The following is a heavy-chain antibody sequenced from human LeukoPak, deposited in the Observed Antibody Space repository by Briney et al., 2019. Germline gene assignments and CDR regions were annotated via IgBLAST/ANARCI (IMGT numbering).Heavy chain of an antibody. D-gene: IGHD6-19*01. Sequence: ASVKVSCKASGYTFTSYDINWVRQATGQGLEWMGWMNPNSGNTVYAQKFQGRVTITRNTSISTAYMELSSLRSEDTAVYYCARGVSGWYANFDYWGQGTLVTVSS. V-gene: IGHV1-8*03. CDR3: ARGVSGWYANFDY. CDR1: GYTFTSYD. CDR2: MNPNSGNT. J-gene: IGHJ4*02.